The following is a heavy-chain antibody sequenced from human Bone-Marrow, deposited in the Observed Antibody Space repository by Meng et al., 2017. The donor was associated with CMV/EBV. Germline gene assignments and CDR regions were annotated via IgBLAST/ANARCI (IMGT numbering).Heavy chain of an antibody. Sequence: SETLSLTCTVSGGSISSYYWSWIRQPPGKGLEWIGYIYYSGSTNYNHSLKSPVTISVDTSKNQFSLKLSSVTAADTAVYYCARVTTSSGWYGMDVWGQGTTVTVSS. V-gene: IGHV4-59*01. CDR2: IYYSGST. CDR3: ARVTTSSGWYGMDV. J-gene: IGHJ6*02. CDR1: GGSISSYY. D-gene: IGHD6-19*01.